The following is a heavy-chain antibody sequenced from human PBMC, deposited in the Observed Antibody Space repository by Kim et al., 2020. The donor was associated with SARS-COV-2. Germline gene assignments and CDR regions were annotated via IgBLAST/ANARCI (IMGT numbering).Heavy chain of an antibody. Sequence: DPVTGRFTTTRDNSKKPLYLKMNSLRAEDTAMYYCAKDPGYSSSRNWFDPWGQGTLVTVSS. V-gene: IGHV3-33*06. D-gene: IGHD6-13*01. J-gene: IGHJ5*02. CDR3: AKDPGYSSSRNWFDP.